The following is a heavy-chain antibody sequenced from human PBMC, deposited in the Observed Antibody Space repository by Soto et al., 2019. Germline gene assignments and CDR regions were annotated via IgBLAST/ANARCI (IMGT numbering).Heavy chain of an antibody. J-gene: IGHJ6*02. CDR3: AKFRYSSSFHYYYGMDV. CDR1: GFTFSSYA. V-gene: IGHV3-23*01. D-gene: IGHD6-13*01. CDR2: ISGSGGST. Sequence: EVQLLESGGGLVQPGGSLRLSCAASGFTFSSYAMSWVRQAPGKGLEWVSAISGSGGSTYYADSVKGRFTISRDNSKNTLYLQMNSLRAEDTAVYYCAKFRYSSSFHYYYGMDVWGQGTKVTVSS.